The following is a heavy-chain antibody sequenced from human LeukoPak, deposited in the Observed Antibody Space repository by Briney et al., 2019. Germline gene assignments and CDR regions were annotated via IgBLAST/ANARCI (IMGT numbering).Heavy chain of an antibody. Sequence: ASVKVSCKASGYTFTSYGISWVRQAPGQGLEWMGWISAYNGNTNHAQKLQGRVTMTTDTSTSTAYMELRSLRSDDTAVYYCARGPPTIRLGYYYYYMDVWGKGTTVTVSS. CDR3: ARGPPTIRLGYYYYYMDV. CDR2: ISAYNGNT. V-gene: IGHV1-18*01. D-gene: IGHD3-16*01. CDR1: GYTFTSYG. J-gene: IGHJ6*03.